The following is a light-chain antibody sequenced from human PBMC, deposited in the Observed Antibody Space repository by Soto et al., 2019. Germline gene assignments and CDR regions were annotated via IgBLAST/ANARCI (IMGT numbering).Light chain of an antibody. V-gene: IGKV3-20*01. J-gene: IGKJ2*01. CDR2: GAS. CDR1: QIFDSDS. Sequence: EIVLTQSPGTLSLSPGVRATLSCRASQIFDSDSLAWYQQKPGQAPRLLIYGASTRAPGIPDRFSGSGSGTDFTLTISRLEPEDFAVYFCQQFGNSPPMYTFGQGTKLEI. CDR3: QQFGNSPPMYT.